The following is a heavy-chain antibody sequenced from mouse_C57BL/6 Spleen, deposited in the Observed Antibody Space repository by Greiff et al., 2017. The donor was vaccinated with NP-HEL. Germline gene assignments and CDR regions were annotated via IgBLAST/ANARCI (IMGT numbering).Heavy chain of an antibody. V-gene: IGHV1-64*01. CDR3: AREGAATAGGFAY. CDR1: GYTFTSYW. Sequence: QVQLQQPGAELVKPGASVKLSCKASGYTFTSYWMHWVKQRPGQGLEWIGMIHPNSGSTNYNEKFKSKATLTVDKSSSTAYMQLSSLTSEDSAVYYCAREGAATAGGFAYWGQGTLVTVSA. D-gene: IGHD6-1*01. J-gene: IGHJ3*01. CDR2: IHPNSGST.